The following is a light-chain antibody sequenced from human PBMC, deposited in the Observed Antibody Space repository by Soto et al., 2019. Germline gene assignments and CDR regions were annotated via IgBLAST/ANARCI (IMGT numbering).Light chain of an antibody. J-gene: IGKJ1*01. CDR2: HTS. CDR3: QQYGISLWT. V-gene: IGKV3-20*01. Sequence: GWTQSTDTLSLSPGERATLSFRASQSVGGSLAWYQQRPGQAPRLLVYHTSNRATGIPDRFSASGSGTDFTLTISRLEPEDFAVYYCQQYGISLWTFCQ. CDR1: QSVGGS.